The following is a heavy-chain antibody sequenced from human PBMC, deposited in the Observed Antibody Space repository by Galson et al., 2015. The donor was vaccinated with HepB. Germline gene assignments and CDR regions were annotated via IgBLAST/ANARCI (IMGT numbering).Heavy chain of an antibody. CDR2: IYPGDSNS. CDR3: ATGYCSSVSCSLAEYFQH. Sequence: QSGAEVKKPGESLKISCKGSGYSFTNSWIGWVRQMPGKGLEWMGIIYPGDSNSMYSPSFQGQVTISADKSTGTAYLQWSSLKASDTAMYYCATGYCSSVSCSLAEYFQHWGQGTPVTVSS. D-gene: IGHD2-2*03. CDR1: GYSFTNSW. V-gene: IGHV5-51*03. J-gene: IGHJ1*01.